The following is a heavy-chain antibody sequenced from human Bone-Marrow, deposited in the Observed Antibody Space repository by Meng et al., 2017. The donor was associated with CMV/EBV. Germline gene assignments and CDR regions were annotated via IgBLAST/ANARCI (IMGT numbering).Heavy chain of an antibody. J-gene: IGHJ4*02. CDR3: ARDSRYGSD. Sequence: QVQLVESGGGLVTPGGSLRLSCAASGFTFSDYYMSWIRQAPGKGLEWVSYISSSSSYTNYADSVKGRFTISRDNSKNTLYLQMNSLRAEDTAVYYCARDSRYGSDWGQGTLVTVSS. D-gene: IGHD3-10*01. CDR1: GFTFSDYY. V-gene: IGHV3-11*06. CDR2: ISSSSSYT.